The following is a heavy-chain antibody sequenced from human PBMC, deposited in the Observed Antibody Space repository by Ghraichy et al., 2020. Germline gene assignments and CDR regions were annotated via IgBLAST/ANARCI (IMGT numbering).Heavy chain of an antibody. D-gene: IGHD2-2*01. J-gene: IGHJ2*01. V-gene: IGHV4-4*07. CDR3: ARGRAAVMRWYFDL. CDR1: GGSISSYY. Sequence: SETLSLTCTVSGGSISSYYWSWIRQPAGKGLEWIGRIYTSGSTNYNPSLKSRVTMSVDTSKNQFSLKLSSVTAADTAVYYCARGRAAVMRWYFDLWGRGTMVTVSS. CDR2: IYTSGST.